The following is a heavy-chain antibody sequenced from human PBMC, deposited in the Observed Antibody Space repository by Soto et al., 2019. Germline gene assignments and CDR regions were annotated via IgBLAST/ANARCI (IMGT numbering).Heavy chain of an antibody. CDR1: GFTFGDYA. CDR3: TRDHRHLDY. V-gene: IGHV3-49*03. CDR2: IRSKAYGGTT. J-gene: IGHJ4*02. Sequence: PGGSLRLSCTASGFTFGDYAMNWFRQAPGKGLEWVGFIRSKAYGGTTENEASVKGRFTISRDDSKSIAYLQMNSLKTEDTAVYYCTRDHRHLDYWGQGTLVTVSS.